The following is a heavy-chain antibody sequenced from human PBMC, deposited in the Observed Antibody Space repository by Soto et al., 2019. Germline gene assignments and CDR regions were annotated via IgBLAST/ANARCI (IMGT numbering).Heavy chain of an antibody. CDR1: GGSISSGGHH. CDR2: IHHSGNS. D-gene: IGHD3-3*01. J-gene: IGHJ5*01. Sequence: QVKLQESGPGLVKTSQTLSLTCTVSGGSISSGGHHWSWIRQRPGKGLEWIGYIHHSGNSLYNPSLKSRVTMSVDTSNNQVSLRLTSLTVADTAVSYCAKAIGIDFSWFDSWGQGTLVSVSS. V-gene: IGHV4-31*03. CDR3: AKAIGIDFSWFDS.